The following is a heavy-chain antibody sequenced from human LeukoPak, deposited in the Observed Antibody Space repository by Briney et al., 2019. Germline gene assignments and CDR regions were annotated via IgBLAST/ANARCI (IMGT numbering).Heavy chain of an antibody. Sequence: SETLSLTCTVSGGSISSSSYYWGWIRQPPGKGLEWIGSIYYSGSTYYNPSLKSRVTISVDTSKNQFSLKLSSVTAADTAVYYCARTVYDYVWGSYPEPWGQGTLVTVSS. CDR1: GGSISSSSYY. V-gene: IGHV4-39*01. J-gene: IGHJ5*02. CDR2: IYYSGST. CDR3: ARTVYDYVWGSYPEP. D-gene: IGHD3-16*02.